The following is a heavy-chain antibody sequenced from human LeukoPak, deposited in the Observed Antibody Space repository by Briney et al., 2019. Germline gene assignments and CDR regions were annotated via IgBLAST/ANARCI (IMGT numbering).Heavy chain of an antibody. J-gene: IGHJ1*01. CDR3: ARMGYYYDSSGYWEYFQH. D-gene: IGHD3-22*01. Sequence: PSETLSLTCTVSGGSISSYYWSWIRQPAGKGLEWIGRIYTSGSTNYNPSLKGRVTMSVDTSKNQFSLKLSSVTAADTAVYYCARMGYYYDSSGYWEYFQHWGQGTLVTVSS. CDR2: IYTSGST. V-gene: IGHV4-4*07. CDR1: GGSISSYY.